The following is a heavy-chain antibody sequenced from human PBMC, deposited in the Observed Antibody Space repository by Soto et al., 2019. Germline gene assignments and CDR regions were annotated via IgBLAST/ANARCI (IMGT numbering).Heavy chain of an antibody. CDR1: GVTFSSYS. D-gene: IGHD2-2*01. Sequence: GGTLRLSCAASGVTFSSYSMNWVRQAPGKGLEWVSSISSSSSYIYYADSVKGRFTISRDNAKNSLYLQMNSLRAEDTAVYCCARDPPTYCSSTSCYVWGYGMDVWGQGTTVTVSS. V-gene: IGHV3-21*01. CDR3: ARDPPTYCSSTSCYVWGYGMDV. CDR2: ISSSSSYI. J-gene: IGHJ6*02.